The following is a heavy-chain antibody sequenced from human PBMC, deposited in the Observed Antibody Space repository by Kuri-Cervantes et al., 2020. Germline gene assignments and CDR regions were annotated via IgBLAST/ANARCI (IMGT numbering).Heavy chain of an antibody. D-gene: IGHD2-15*01. CDR1: GGSISSYY. CDR3: ARDVNYCSGGNCYRGLDV. V-gene: IGHV4-4*07. CDR2: VFASGTT. J-gene: IGHJ6*04. Sequence: SETLSLTCTVSGGSISSYYWGWIRQPPGKGLEWIGRVFASGTTNYNPSLKSRVTISIDTSKSQLSLKVTSVTAADTAVYYCARDVNYCSGGNCYRGLDVWGKGATVTVSS.